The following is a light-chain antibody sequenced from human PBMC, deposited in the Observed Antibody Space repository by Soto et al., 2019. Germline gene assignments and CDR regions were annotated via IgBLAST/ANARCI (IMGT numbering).Light chain of an antibody. CDR3: QQSYNTPLT. V-gene: IGKV1-39*01. CDR1: QSISNF. J-gene: IGKJ1*01. CDR2: DAS. Sequence: IQMTQSPSSLSASVGDRVTITCRASQSISNFLNWYRQKSGAAPELLIYDASTLQSGVPSRFRGGASGTDFTLTISSLQLDDFATYYCQQSYNTPLTFGQGTKVDIK.